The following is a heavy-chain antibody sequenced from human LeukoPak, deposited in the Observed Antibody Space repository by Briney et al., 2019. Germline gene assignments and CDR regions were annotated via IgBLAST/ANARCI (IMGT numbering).Heavy chain of an antibody. Sequence: SSETLSLTCTVSGGSISSNSYYWGWIRQPPGKGLEWIGSIFYTGGSTYYNPSLKSRVAISVDTSRNQFSLKLSSVTAADTAVYYCAKDTASSWWYFDLWGRGTLVTVSS. CDR2: IFYTGGST. D-gene: IGHD5-18*01. V-gene: IGHV4-39*07. J-gene: IGHJ2*01. CDR3: AKDTASSWWYFDL. CDR1: GGSISSNSYY.